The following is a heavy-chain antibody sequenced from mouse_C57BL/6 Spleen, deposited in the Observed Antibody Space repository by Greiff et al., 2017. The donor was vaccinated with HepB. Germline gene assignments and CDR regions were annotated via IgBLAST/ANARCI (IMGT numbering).Heavy chain of an antibody. J-gene: IGHJ2*01. CDR3: ARLLRFDY. Sequence: EVQLQQSGPELVKPGASVKISCQASGYTFTDYYMNWVKQSHGKSLEWIGDINPNNGGTSYNQKFKGKATLTVDKSSSTAYMELRSLTSEDSAVYYCARLLRFDYWGQGTTLTVSS. D-gene: IGHD1-1*01. CDR2: INPNNGGT. CDR1: GYTFTDYY. V-gene: IGHV1-26*01.